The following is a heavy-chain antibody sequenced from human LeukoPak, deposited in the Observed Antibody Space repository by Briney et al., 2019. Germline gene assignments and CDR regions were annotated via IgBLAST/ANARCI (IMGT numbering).Heavy chain of an antibody. J-gene: IGHJ4*02. V-gene: IGHV1-2*02. CDR1: GYTFTGYY. D-gene: IGHD2-15*01. CDR3: ARVLDRLGYCSGGSCGPYYFDY. Sequence: ASVKVSCKASGYTFTGYYMHWVRQAPGQGLEWMGWINPNSGGTNYAQKFQGRVTMTRDTSISTAYMELSRLRSDDTAVYYCARVLDRLGYCSGGSCGPYYFDYWGQGTLVTVSS. CDR2: INPNSGGT.